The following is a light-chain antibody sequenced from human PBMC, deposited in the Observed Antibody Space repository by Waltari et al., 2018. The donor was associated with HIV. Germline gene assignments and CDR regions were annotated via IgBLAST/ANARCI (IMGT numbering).Light chain of an antibody. CDR3: SSFAPTNKFYVL. Sequence: QSTLTQPPSASGSPGQSVTIPSPGPSSDIGGYTYVSWYQQHPGKAPKLIMTEVTKRPSGVPDRFSGSKSGNTASLTVSGLQADDEALYYCSSFAPTNKFYVLFGGGTTLTVL. J-gene: IGLJ2*01. CDR1: SSDIGGYTY. CDR2: EVT. V-gene: IGLV2-8*01.